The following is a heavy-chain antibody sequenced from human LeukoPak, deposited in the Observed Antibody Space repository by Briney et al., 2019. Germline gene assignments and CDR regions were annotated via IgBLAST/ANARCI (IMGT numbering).Heavy chain of an antibody. V-gene: IGHV4-4*02. CDR3: ATSRDWQLLRGAFDI. J-gene: IGHJ3*02. D-gene: IGHD1-26*01. CDR2: IYHSGST. CDR1: GGSISSSNL. Sequence: AGTECLTCAVSGGSISSSNLWSWVRQPPGKGLEWIGEIYHSGSTNYNPSLKSRVTILVDESNNQFSLKLTSVTAADTAVYYCATSRDWQLLRGAFDIWGQRIIVTVSS.